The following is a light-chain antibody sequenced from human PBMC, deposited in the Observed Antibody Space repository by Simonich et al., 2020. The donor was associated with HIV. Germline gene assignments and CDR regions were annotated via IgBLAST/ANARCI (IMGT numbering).Light chain of an antibody. Sequence: SYELTQPPSVSVSPGQTARITCSGDAWPEKYAYWYQQKSGQAPGLVIYEDSNRASGIPERFSGSSSGTMATLTISGAQVEDDADYYCYSTDNSGDHRVFGGGTKLTVL. V-gene: IGLV3-10*01. CDR1: AWPEKY. CDR3: YSTDNSGDHRV. J-gene: IGLJ3*02. CDR2: EDS.